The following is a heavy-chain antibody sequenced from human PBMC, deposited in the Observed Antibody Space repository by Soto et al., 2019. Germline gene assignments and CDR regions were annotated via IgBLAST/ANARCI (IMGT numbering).Heavy chain of an antibody. J-gene: IGHJ3*01. CDR1: GFAFSSYA. CDR2: ISGGGVGI. CDR3: AKTGCSGGSCYSRDAFDV. D-gene: IGHD2-15*01. Sequence: PGGSLRLSCAASGFAFSSYAMSWVRQAPGKGLEWVSAISGGGVGIYYADSVKGRVSVSRDNSKNTLYLQMNSLRVEDTAVYYCAKTGCSGGSCYSRDAFDVWGQGTMVTVSS. V-gene: IGHV3-23*01.